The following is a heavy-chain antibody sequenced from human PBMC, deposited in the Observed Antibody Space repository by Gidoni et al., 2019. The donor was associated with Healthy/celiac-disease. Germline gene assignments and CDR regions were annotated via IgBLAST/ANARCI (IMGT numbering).Heavy chain of an antibody. V-gene: IGHV4-39*01. CDR3: ARHKFSYCSGGSCYSDLDNNWFDP. CDR1: GGPLRSSSYY. CDR2: IYYRGGT. D-gene: IGHD2-15*01. J-gene: IGHJ5*02. Sequence: QLQLQESGPGLVKPSETLSLPCTVSGGPLRSSSYYWGWIRQPPGKGLEWIGSIYYRGGTYYNPSLKSRVTISVDTSKNQFSLKLSSVTAADTAVYYCARHKFSYCSGGSCYSDLDNNWFDPWGQGTLVTVSS.